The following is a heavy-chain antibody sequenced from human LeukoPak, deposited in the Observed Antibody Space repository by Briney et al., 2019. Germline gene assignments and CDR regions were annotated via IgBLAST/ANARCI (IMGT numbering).Heavy chain of an antibody. CDR1: GGSISSSSYY. CDR3: AREGVVPAAPLDY. J-gene: IGHJ4*02. D-gene: IGHD2-2*01. Sequence: PSETLSLTCTVSGGSISSSSYYWGWIRQPPGKGLEWIGSIYYSGSTYYNPSLKSRVTISVDTSKNQFSLKLSSVTAADTAVYYCAREGVVPAAPLDYWGQGTLVTVSS. CDR2: IYYSGST. V-gene: IGHV4-39*07.